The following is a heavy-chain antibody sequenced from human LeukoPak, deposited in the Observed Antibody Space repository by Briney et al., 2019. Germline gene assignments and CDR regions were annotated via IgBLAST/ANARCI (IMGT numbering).Heavy chain of an antibody. CDR3: ARGIGLERRYFQFDY. Sequence: GGSLGLSCAVSGITLSNYGMTWVRQAPGKGLEWVAGISDSGGSTNYADSVKGRFTISRDNAKNSVYLQMNSLRAEDTAVYYCARGIGLERRYFQFDYWGQGILVTVSS. J-gene: IGHJ4*02. CDR2: ISDSGGST. CDR1: GITLSNYG. D-gene: IGHD1-1*01. V-gene: IGHV3-23*01.